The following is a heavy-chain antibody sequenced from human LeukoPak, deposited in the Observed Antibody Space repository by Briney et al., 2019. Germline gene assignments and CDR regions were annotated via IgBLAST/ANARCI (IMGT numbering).Heavy chain of an antibody. CDR2: INPNSGGT. Sequence: ASVKVSCKASGYTFTGYYMHWVRQAPGQGLEWMGWINPNSGGTNYAQTFQGGVTMTRDTSISTAYMELSRLRSDDTAVYYCARESLSGSSWYGCLDYWGQGTLVTVSS. D-gene: IGHD6-13*01. CDR3: ARESLSGSSWYGCLDY. V-gene: IGHV1-2*02. J-gene: IGHJ4*02. CDR1: GYTFTGYY.